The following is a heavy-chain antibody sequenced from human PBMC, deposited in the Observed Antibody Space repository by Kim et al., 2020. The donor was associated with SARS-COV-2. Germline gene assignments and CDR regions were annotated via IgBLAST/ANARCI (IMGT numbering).Heavy chain of an antibody. CDR2: ISSSSHYT. J-gene: IGHJ4*02. CDR1: GFTFSDYY. D-gene: IGHD5-18*01. CDR3: ARDPGGYSRQNDPPDY. V-gene: IGHV3-11*05. Sequence: GGSLRLSCTASGFTFSDYYMTWIRQAPGKGLQWVSYISSSSHYTNYADSVTGRFIISRDNAKNSLYLQMNSLRAEDTAVYYCARDPGGYSRQNDPPDYWGQGTLVTVSS.